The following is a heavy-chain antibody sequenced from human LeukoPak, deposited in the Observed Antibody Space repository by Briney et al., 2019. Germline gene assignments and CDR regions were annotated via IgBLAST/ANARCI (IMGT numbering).Heavy chain of an antibody. CDR3: ASPLGYSGYDYDFDY. Sequence: WMGWINPNSGGTNYAQKFQGRVTMTRDTSISTAYMELSRLRSDDTAVYYCASPLGYSGYDYDFDYWGQGTLVTVSS. V-gene: IGHV1-2*02. CDR2: INPNSGGT. J-gene: IGHJ4*02. D-gene: IGHD5-12*01.